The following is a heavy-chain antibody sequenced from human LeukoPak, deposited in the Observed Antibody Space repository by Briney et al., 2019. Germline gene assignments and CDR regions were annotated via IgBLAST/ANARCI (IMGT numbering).Heavy chain of an antibody. CDR2: INPSGGST. CDR3: ARVSVSSGWLFYFDY. D-gene: IGHD6-19*01. J-gene: IGHJ4*02. Sequence: ASVKVSCKASGYTFTSYYMHWVRQAPGQGLERMGIINPSGGSTSYAQKFQGRVTMTRDTSTSTVYMELSSLRSEDTAVYYCARVSVSSGWLFYFDYWGQGTLVTVSS. CDR1: GYTFTSYY. V-gene: IGHV1-46*01.